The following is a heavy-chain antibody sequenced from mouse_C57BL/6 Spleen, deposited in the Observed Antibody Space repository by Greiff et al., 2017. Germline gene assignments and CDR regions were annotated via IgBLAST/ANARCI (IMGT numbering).Heavy chain of an antibody. Sequence: VQRVESGPELVKPGASVKISCKASGYAFSSSWMNWVKQRPGKGLEWIGRIYPGDGDTNYNGKFKGKATLTADKSSSTAYMQLSSLTSEDSAVYFCASYYYGSSFDYWGQGTTLTVSS. CDR3: ASYYYGSSFDY. J-gene: IGHJ2*01. CDR1: GYAFSSSW. CDR2: IYPGDGDT. V-gene: IGHV1-82*01. D-gene: IGHD1-1*01.